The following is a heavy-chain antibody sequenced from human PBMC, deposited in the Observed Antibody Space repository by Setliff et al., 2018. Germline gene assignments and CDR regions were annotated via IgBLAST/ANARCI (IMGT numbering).Heavy chain of an antibody. CDR2: IKSDGSHT. Sequence: GGSLRLSCAASGFTFRNYYMHWVRQVPGKGLMWVSYIKSDGSHTAYADSVKGRFTISRDNAKNTLYLQMNSLEAEDTAVYYCASYSSGYAYLDHWGQGTLVTVSS. CDR1: GFTFRNYY. D-gene: IGHD3-22*01. J-gene: IGHJ4*02. V-gene: IGHV3-74*01. CDR3: ASYSSGYAYLDH.